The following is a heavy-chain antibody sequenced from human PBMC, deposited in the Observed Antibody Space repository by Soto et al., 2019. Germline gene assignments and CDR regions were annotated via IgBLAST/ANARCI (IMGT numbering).Heavy chain of an antibody. V-gene: IGHV3-11*01. CDR1: GFTFSDYY. J-gene: IGHJ4*02. CDR2: ISSSDTII. Sequence: GGSLRLSCAASGFTFSDYYMSWIRQAPGKGLKWVSYISSSDTIISYADSVKGRFTISRDNAKNSLYLQMNSLRAEDTAVYYCARDLAYSDSSGYIDFWGQGTLVTVSS. D-gene: IGHD3-22*01. CDR3: ARDLAYSDSSGYIDF.